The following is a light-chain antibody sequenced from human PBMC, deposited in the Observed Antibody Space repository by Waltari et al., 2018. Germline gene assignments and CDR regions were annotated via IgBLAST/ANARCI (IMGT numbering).Light chain of an antibody. CDR1: NYNTGNNF. CDR3: ASWDGSLGGVV. CDR2: RNN. Sequence: QSVLSQPPSASGTPGQRVTTSCSGSNYNTGNNFVYLYHQLPGTAPNLLTNRNNRLPSGLPDRFSCSKSGTSASLAISGRRSEDEAVYYCASWDGSLGGVVYGGETKLTVL. V-gene: IGLV1-47*01. J-gene: IGLJ2*01.